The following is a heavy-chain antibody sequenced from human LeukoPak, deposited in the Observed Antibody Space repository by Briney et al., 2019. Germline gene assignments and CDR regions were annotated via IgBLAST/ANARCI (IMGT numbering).Heavy chain of an antibody. CDR1: RGSVSSSTYC. CDR2: IYYTAST. D-gene: IGHD6-13*01. J-gene: IGHJ4*02. CDR3: TAEKNGSTHY. V-gene: IGHV4-39*07. Sequence: SETLSLTCTVSRGSVSSSTYCWSWVRQPPGKGLEWIASIYYTASTYYNPSLKSRVTISLDLSKNEFFLTMTSVPAADTAVYFRTAEKNGSTHYWGQGTQVTVSS.